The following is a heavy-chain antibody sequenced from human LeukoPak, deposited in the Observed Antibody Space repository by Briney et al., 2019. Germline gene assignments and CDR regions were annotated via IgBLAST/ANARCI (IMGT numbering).Heavy chain of an antibody. CDR3: TRLQEVTGNYGMDV. V-gene: IGHV3-30*03. CDR2: IPYDGSNE. CDR1: GFTFSSYG. Sequence: GGSLRLSCAASGFTFSSYGMYWVRQPPGEGLEWVAVIPYDGSNEYYADSVKGRFTISRDNSKNTLYLQMSSLRAEDTAVYYCTRLQEVTGNYGMDVWGQGTTVTVSS. J-gene: IGHJ6*02. D-gene: IGHD2-21*02.